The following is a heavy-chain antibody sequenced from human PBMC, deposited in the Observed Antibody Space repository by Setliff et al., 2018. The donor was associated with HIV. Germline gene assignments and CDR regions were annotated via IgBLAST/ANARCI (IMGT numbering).Heavy chain of an antibody. CDR1: GFTFSSYS. CDR3: VSSSFYDSSGFYYRLWYFGY. D-gene: IGHD3-22*01. J-gene: IGHJ4*02. CDR2: ISSSSSYI. V-gene: IGHV3-21*03. Sequence: GVLRLSCAASGFTFSSYSMNWVRQAPGKGLEWVSYISSSSSYIYYADSVKGRFTISRDNAKNSLYLQMNSLRAEDTAVYYCVSSSFYDSSGFYYRLWYFGYWGQGTQVTVSS.